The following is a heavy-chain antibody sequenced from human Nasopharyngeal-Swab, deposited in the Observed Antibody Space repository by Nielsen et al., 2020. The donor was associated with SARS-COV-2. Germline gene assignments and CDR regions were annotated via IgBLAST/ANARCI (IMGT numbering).Heavy chain of an antibody. V-gene: IGHV3-23*01. Sequence: GGSLRLSCAASGFTFSTYAMSWVLQAPGEGLEWVSTITGSGGDTYYADSVKGRFTISRGNSKNTLYLQMNSLRAEDTAVYYCAKFSSSTSYYYFGMNVWGQGTTVTVSS. D-gene: IGHD6-6*01. J-gene: IGHJ6*02. CDR1: GFTFSTYA. CDR2: ITGSGGDT. CDR3: AKFSSSTSYYYFGMNV.